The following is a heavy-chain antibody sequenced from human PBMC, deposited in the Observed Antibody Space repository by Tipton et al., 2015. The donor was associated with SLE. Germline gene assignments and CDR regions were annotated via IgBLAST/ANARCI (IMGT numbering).Heavy chain of an antibody. V-gene: IGHV3-74*01. D-gene: IGHD3-3*01. CDR1: GFTFSRHW. CDR2: INSGGTST. CDR3: ARDHLEDYESWSGYYEWPGMDV. Sequence: GSLRLSCAASGFTFSRHWMHWVRQAPGKGLVWVSHINSGGTSTNYADSVTGRFTISRDNAKNTLYLQMNSLRAEDTAVYYCARDHLEDYESWSGYYEWPGMDVWGQGTTVTVSS. J-gene: IGHJ6*02.